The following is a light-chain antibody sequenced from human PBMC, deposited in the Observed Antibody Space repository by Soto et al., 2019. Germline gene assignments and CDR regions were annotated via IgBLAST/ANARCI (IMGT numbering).Light chain of an antibody. CDR2: KAS. CDR1: QSINNW. Sequence: DIQMTQSPSTLSASEGDRVTITCRASQSINNWLAWYQQKPGKAPKLLISKASNLKSGVPSRFSGTGSGTEFTLTISSLQPDDFACYYCQQYESYPFTFGGGTKVEI. J-gene: IGKJ4*01. V-gene: IGKV1-5*03. CDR3: QQYESYPFT.